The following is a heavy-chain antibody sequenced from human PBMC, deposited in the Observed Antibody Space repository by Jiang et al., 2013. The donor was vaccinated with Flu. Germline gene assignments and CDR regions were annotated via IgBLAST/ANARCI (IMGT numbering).Heavy chain of an antibody. D-gene: IGHD3-10*01. CDR2: PEDGET. Sequence: PEDGETIYAQKFQGRVTMTEDTSTDTAYMELSSLRSEDTAVYYCATSDQTFITMVQGTPFDYWGQGTLVTVSS. CDR3: ATSDQTFITMVQGTPFDY. V-gene: IGHV1-24*01. J-gene: IGHJ4*02.